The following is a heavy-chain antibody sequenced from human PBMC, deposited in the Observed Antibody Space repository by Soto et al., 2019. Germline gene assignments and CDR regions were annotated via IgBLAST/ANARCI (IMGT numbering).Heavy chain of an antibody. V-gene: IGHV4-30-4*01. D-gene: IGHD3-3*01. CDR1: GGSISSGDYY. CDR3: ARGSGPADYDFWSGYFSPPWYFDL. CDR2: IYCSGST. Sequence: NPSETLSLTCTVSGGSISSGDYYWSWIRQPPGKGLEWIGYIYCSGSTYYNPSLKSRVTISVDTSKNQFSLKLSSVTAADTAVYYCARGSGPADYDFWSGYFSPPWYFDLWGRGTLVTVSS. J-gene: IGHJ2*01.